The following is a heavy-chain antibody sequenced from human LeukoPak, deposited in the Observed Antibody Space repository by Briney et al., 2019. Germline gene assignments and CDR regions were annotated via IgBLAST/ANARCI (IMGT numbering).Heavy chain of an antibody. J-gene: IGHJ3*02. D-gene: IGHD6-13*01. CDR3: ARGGIAASGASDI. CDR2: INPSGGRT. V-gene: IGHV1-46*01. CDR1: GYTFTRFY. Sequence: ASVKVSCKASGYTFTRFYMHCVRQAPGQGLEWMGIINPSGGRTSYAQKFQGRVTMTRDTSTSTVYMGLSSLGSEDTAVYYCARGGIAASGASDIWGQGTMVTVSS.